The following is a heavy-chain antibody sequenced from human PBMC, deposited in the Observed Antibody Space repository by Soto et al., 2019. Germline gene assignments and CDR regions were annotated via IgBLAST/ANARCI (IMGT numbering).Heavy chain of an antibody. CDR2: INPKGGGT. Sequence: GASVKVSCTVSGYTLTELSMHWVRQATGKGLEWMGWINPKGGGTNYAQKFQGWVTMTRDTSISTAYMELSRLRSDDTAVYYCARDYSSPKGAYYYYYGMDVWGQGTTVTVSS. V-gene: IGHV1-2*04. D-gene: IGHD6-13*01. J-gene: IGHJ6*02. CDR3: ARDYSSPKGAYYYYYGMDV. CDR1: GYTLTELS.